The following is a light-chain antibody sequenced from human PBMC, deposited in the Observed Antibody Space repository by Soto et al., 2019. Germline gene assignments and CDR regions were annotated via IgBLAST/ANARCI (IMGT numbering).Light chain of an antibody. CDR1: QSVRSGH. CDR3: HKYGRSASSIT. V-gene: IGKV3-20*01. J-gene: IGKJ3*01. Sequence: ESVLTQSPGTLSLSPGDRATLSCRASQSVRSGHLAWYQQKPGQAPRLVIYDASTRATGIPDRFSGGGSGTDFTLTLSRVEPEDFAVYYCHKYGRSASSITFGPGTKVEIK. CDR2: DAS.